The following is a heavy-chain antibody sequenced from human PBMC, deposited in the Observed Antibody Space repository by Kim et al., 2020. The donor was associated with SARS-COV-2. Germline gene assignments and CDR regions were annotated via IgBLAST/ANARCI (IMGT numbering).Heavy chain of an antibody. Sequence: SVKVSCKASGGTFSSYAISWVRQAPGQGLEWMGRIIPILGIANYAQKFQGRVTITADKSTSTAYMELSSLRSEDTAVYYCARGNRIAAAAQKGATPLYYYYYGMDVWGQGTTVTVSS. CDR3: ARGNRIAAAAQKGATPLYYYYYGMDV. D-gene: IGHD6-13*01. J-gene: IGHJ6*02. V-gene: IGHV1-69*04. CDR2: IIPILGIA. CDR1: GGTFSSYA.